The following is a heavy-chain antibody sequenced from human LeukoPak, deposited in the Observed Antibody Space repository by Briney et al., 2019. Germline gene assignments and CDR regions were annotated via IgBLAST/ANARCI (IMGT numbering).Heavy chain of an antibody. Sequence: GASVKVSCKASGYTFSSYGISWVRQAPGQGLEWMGWISAYNGNTNYAQKLQGRVTMTTDTSTSTAYMELRSLRSDDTAVYYCARDKGTYYYDSSGYLAGYWGQGTLVTVSS. J-gene: IGHJ4*02. CDR1: GYTFSSYG. CDR2: ISAYNGNT. D-gene: IGHD3-22*01. CDR3: ARDKGTYYYDSSGYLAGY. V-gene: IGHV1-18*01.